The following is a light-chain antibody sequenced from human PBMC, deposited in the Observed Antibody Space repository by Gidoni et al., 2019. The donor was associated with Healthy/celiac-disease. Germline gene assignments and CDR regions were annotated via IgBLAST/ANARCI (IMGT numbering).Light chain of an antibody. V-gene: IGLV1-44*01. CDR3: AAWDDSLNEVV. CDR1: SSNIGGNT. CDR2: SNN. J-gene: IGLJ2*01. Sequence: QSVLTQPPSASGTPGQRVTISCSGSSSNIGGNTVNWYQQLPGTAPKLLIYSNNQRPLGVPDRFSGSKSGTSASLAISGLQSEDGADYYCAAWDDSLNEVVFGGGTKLTVL.